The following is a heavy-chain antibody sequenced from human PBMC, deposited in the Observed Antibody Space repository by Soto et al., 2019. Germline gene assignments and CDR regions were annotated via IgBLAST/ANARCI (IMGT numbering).Heavy chain of an antibody. D-gene: IGHD3-10*01. V-gene: IGHV1-69*13. J-gene: IGHJ6*02. Sequence: ASVKVSCKASGDMFRNSAFSWVRQAPGQGLAWMGVVIPLFRKTDVAQKFQGRVNFTADESTSSLYMEVSSLTSEDTAVYYCARARLSNGDPNIYFFYCLDVWGQGTTVTVSS. CDR1: GDMFRNSA. CDR2: VIPLFRKT. CDR3: ARARLSNGDPNIYFFYCLDV.